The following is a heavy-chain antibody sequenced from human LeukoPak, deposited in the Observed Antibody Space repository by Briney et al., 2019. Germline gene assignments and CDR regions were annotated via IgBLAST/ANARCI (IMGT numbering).Heavy chain of an antibody. D-gene: IGHD4-17*01. CDR2: IIPLLGTP. J-gene: IGHJ6*02. CDR3: AEDSSMVTTRAPYYYYYLDV. V-gene: IGHV1-69*13. Sequence: ASAKVSCKASGGTFTNYAISWVRQAPGQGLEWMGGIIPLLGTPNYAQKFQGRVTITADDSTSTAYMELTSLRSEDTAVYYCAEDSSMVTTRAPYYYYYLDVWGQGTTVTVSS. CDR1: GGTFTNYA.